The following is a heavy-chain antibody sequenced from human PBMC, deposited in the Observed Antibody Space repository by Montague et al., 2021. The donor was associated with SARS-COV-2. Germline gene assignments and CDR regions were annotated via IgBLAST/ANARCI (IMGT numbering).Heavy chain of an antibody. CDR3: ARISGIPSWYYDY. Sequence: SETLSLTCTVSGGAVSSGSYYWSWLRQPPGKGLQSNGYIYYTGSSNYNPSIQSRVTISVDSSKNPLSVRLSSVTAADTAVYSCARISGIPSWYYDYWGQGTLVTVSS. V-gene: IGHV4-61*01. J-gene: IGHJ4*02. CDR1: GGAVSSGSYY. D-gene: IGHD6-25*01. CDR2: IYYTGSS.